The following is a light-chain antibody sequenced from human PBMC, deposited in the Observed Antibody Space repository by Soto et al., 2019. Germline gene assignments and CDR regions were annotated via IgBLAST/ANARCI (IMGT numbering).Light chain of an antibody. Sequence: EIVLTQSPGTLSLSPGERATLSCRASQSISGNSLAWYQQKPGQAPRLLIYAASHRATDFPDRFSGSASATDFTLAISRLEPEDFGLYYCRQYGDSPQTFGPGTRLEI. CDR2: AAS. CDR3: RQYGDSPQT. V-gene: IGKV3-20*01. J-gene: IGKJ3*01. CDR1: QSISGNS.